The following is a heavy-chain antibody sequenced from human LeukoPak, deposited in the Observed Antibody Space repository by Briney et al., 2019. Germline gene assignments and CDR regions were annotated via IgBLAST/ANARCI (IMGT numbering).Heavy chain of an antibody. J-gene: IGHJ4*02. V-gene: IGHV3-7*01. CDR2: IKQDGSEK. CDR3: ARDRIPGFGEFDLDY. Sequence: GGSLRLSCAASGFTFSSYWTSWVRQAPGKGLEWVANIKQDGSEKYYVDSVKGRFTIPRDNAKNSLYLQMNSLRAEDTAVYYCARDRIPGFGEFDLDYWGQGTLVTVSS. D-gene: IGHD3-10*01. CDR1: GFTFSSYW.